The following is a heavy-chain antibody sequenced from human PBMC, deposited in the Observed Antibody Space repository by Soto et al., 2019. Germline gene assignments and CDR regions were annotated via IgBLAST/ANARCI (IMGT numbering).Heavy chain of an antibody. Sequence: QEQLVESGGGVVQPGGSLRLSCAAFGFTFSNFGMHWVRQAPGKGLEWVAVISFDGSNTFYRDSVKGRFTISRDNSRNTLFLEMNSLRPGDTAVYSCASLPFCSGGSCLTSNFWGQGTLVTVSS. D-gene: IGHD2-15*01. V-gene: IGHV3-30*03. CDR2: ISFDGSNT. CDR1: GFTFSNFG. J-gene: IGHJ1*01. CDR3: ASLPFCSGGSCLTSNF.